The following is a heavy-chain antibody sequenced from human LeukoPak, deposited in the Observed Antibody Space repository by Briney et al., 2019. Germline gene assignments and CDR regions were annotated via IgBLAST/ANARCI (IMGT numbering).Heavy chain of an antibody. CDR2: VHYSGST. Sequence: PSETLSLTCTVSGGSISSSSYYWGWLRQPPGKGLEWIGTVHYSGSTYYNPSLKSRLTISVDTSKNQFSLKLSSVTAADTAVYYCARPSHSGNYYIGFDYWGQGTLVTVSS. CDR3: ARPSHSGNYYIGFDY. CDR1: GGSISSSSYY. J-gene: IGHJ4*02. D-gene: IGHD3-10*01. V-gene: IGHV4-39*01.